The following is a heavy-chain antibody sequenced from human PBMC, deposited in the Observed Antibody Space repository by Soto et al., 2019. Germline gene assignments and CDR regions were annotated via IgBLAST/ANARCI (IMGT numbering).Heavy chain of an antibody. V-gene: IGHV4-4*02. Sequence: QVQLQESGPGLVKPSGTLSLTCAVSGGSISSSNWWSWVRQPPGKGLEWIGEIYHRGSTNYNPSLRSRGTISVDRSKNQFPRKLSAVTGANKAVYYCVSDIAAVNLPLWGETSSLSPYWYFDLWGRGTLVTVSS. J-gene: IGHJ2*01. CDR1: GGSISSSNW. CDR2: IYHRGST. D-gene: IGHD6-13*01. CDR3: VSDIAAVNLPLWGETSSLSPYWYFDL.